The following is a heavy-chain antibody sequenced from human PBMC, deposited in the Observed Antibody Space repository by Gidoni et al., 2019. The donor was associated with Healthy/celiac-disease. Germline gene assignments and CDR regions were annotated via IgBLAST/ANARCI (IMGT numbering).Heavy chain of an antibody. CDR1: GDTFSSDA. D-gene: IGHD2-2*01. CDR2: IIPIFGTA. J-gene: IGHJ2*01. CDR3: ARVCCSTIKGWYFDL. Sequence: QVQLVQSGAEVQKPGSAVKVACKASGDTFSSDAISWVRQAPGQGLAWMGGIIPIFGTANYAQKFQGRVTITADESTRTAYMELSSLRSEDTAVYYCARVCCSTIKGWYFDLWGRGTLVTVSS. V-gene: IGHV1-69*01.